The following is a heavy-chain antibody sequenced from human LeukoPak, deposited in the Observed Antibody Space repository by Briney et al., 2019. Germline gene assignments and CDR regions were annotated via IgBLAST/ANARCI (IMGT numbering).Heavy chain of an antibody. CDR2: IYYSGST. CDR1: GGSISSYD. J-gene: IGHJ4*02. CDR3: ARYNSYGYPYYFDY. V-gene: IGHV4-59*01. Sequence: PSETLSLTCTVSGGSISSYDWSWIRQPPGKGLEWIGYIYYSGSTNYNPSPKSRVTISVDTSKKHFSLKLSSVTAADTAVYYCARYNSYGYPYYFDYWGQGTLVTVSS. D-gene: IGHD5-18*01.